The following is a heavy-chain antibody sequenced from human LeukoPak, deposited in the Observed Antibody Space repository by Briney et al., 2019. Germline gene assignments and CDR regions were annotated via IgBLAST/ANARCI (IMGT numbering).Heavy chain of an antibody. J-gene: IGHJ4*02. D-gene: IGHD6-19*01. V-gene: IGHV4-39*07. CDR1: GGSISSSGYY. CDR3: ASDHPPAGFH. CDR2: IYSSGNT. Sequence: SETLSLTCAVSGGSISSSGYYWGWIRQPPGKGLEWIGSIYSSGNTYYNTSLKSRVTISIDTSKNQFSLKLNSMTAADTAVYYCASDHPPAGFHWGQGTLVTVSS.